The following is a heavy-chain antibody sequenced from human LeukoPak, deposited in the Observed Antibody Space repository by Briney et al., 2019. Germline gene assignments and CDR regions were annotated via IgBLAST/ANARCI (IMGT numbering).Heavy chain of an antibody. V-gene: IGHV1-2*02. CDR1: GYTFTGYY. CDR2: INPNSGAT. CDR3: ARGTSTTVHFDY. D-gene: IGHD3-10*01. J-gene: IGHJ4*02. Sequence: ASVKVSCKASGYTFTGYYIHWVRQAPGQGLEWMGWINPNSGATNYAQKFQGRVTMTRDTSISTAYMELSRLRSGDTAVYYCARGTSTTVHFDYWGQGTLVTVSS.